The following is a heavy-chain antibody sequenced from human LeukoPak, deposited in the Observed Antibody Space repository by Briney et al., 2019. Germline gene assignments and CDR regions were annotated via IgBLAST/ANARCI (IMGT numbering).Heavy chain of an antibody. V-gene: IGHV1-2*06. CDR1: GYTFTGYY. D-gene: IGHD6-19*01. Sequence: ASVKVSCKASGYTFTGYYMHWVRQAPGQGLEWMGRINHNSGGTNYAQKFQGRVTMTRDTSISTAYMELSRLRSDDTAVYYCARGLGWYVYWFDPWGQGTLVTVSS. J-gene: IGHJ5*02. CDR3: ARGLGWYVYWFDP. CDR2: INHNSGGT.